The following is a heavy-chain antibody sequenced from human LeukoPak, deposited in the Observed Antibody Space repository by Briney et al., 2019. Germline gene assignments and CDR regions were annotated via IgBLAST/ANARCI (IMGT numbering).Heavy chain of an antibody. V-gene: IGHV3-7*01. CDR2: IKQDGSEK. CDR1: GYTFSSYW. J-gene: IGHJ4*02. D-gene: IGHD3-16*02. Sequence: GGSLRLSCAASGYTFSSYWMSWVRQAPGKGLEWVANIKQDGSEKYYVDSVKGRFTISRDNAKNSLYLQMNSLRAEDTAVYYCARSYYVWGSYPPDDYWGQGTLVTVSS. CDR3: ARSYYVWGSYPPDDY.